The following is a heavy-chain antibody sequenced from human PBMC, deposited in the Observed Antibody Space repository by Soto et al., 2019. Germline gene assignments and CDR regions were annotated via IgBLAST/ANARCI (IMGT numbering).Heavy chain of an antibody. CDR1: GGSISSSSYY. CDR3: ARPGQLLIGDAFDI. V-gene: IGHV4-39*01. CDR2: IYYSGST. J-gene: IGHJ3*02. Sequence: SETLSLTCTVSGGSISSSSYYWGWIRQPPGKGLEWIGSIYYSGSTYYNPSLKSRVTISVDTSKNQFSLKLSSVTAADTAVYYCARPGQLLIGDAFDIWGQGTMVTVSS. D-gene: IGHD6-6*01.